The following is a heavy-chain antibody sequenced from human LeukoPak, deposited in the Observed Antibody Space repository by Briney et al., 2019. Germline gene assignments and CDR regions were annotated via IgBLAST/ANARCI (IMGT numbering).Heavy chain of an antibody. CDR1: GYTFTGYY. J-gene: IGHJ4*02. D-gene: IGHD2-21*02. Sequence: AASVKVSCKASGYTFTGYYVHWVRRAPGQGLEWMGRINPNSGDTNYAQKFQGRVTMTRDTSISTAYMELSRLRSDDTAVYYCARDYCGGDCFPDYWGQGTLVTVSS. CDR2: INPNSGDT. V-gene: IGHV1-2*06. CDR3: ARDYCGGDCFPDY.